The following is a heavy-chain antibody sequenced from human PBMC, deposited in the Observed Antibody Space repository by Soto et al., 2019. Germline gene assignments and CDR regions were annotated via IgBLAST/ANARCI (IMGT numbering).Heavy chain of an antibody. Sequence: QVQLQESGPGLVKPSETLSLTCSVSGDSISSSGHYWSWIRQHPGKGLEWIGYTYYGGNTYYKSPLKSRVAIAVDASKNQVSLKMISVTAADTAVYYCARSRVGGVGTTDFFTYWGQGSLVIVSS. V-gene: IGHV4-31*03. CDR1: GDSISSSGHY. J-gene: IGHJ4*02. D-gene: IGHD3-16*01. CDR3: ARSRVGGVGTTDFFTY. CDR2: TYYGGNT.